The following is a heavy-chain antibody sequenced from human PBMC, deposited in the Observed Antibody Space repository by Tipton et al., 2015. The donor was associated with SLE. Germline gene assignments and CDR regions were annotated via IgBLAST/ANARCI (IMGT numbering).Heavy chain of an antibody. CDR3: STDHNWNYIGSGFDP. CDR1: GFTFTDAW. V-gene: IGHV3-15*01. D-gene: IGHD1-7*01. CDR2: IKSKRDHGTT. Sequence: SLRLSCTASGFTFTDAWMNWVRQVPGKGLEWVGRIKSKRDHGTTDYAAPVKGRFTISRDDSKNTLYLQMDSLKTEDTAIYFCSTDHNWNYIGSGFDPWGQGTLVTVSS. J-gene: IGHJ5*02.